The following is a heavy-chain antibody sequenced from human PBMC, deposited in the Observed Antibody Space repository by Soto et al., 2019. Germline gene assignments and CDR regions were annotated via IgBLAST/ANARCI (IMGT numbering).Heavy chain of an antibody. CDR1: GFTFSSYG. CDR2: IWYDGSNK. J-gene: IGHJ4*02. D-gene: IGHD3-10*01. Sequence: QVQLVESGGGVVQPGRSLRLSCAASGFTFSSYGMHWVRQAPGKGLEWVAVIWYDGSNKYYADSVKGRFTISRDNSKNPLYLQMNSLRAEDTAVYYCARAGVILLDYWGQGTLVTVSS. V-gene: IGHV3-33*01. CDR3: ARAGVILLDY.